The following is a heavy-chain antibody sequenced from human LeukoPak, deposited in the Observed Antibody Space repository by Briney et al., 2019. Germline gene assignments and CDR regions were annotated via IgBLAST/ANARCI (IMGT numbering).Heavy chain of an antibody. J-gene: IGHJ6*02. CDR3: ARHSSSVPYYYHGLDV. Sequence: PGGSLRLSCAASGFSVSSSYMSWVRQAPGKGLEWVSVIYSDSNTYYADSMKGRFTISRDNSKNTLYLQMNSLRAEDTAVYHCARHSSSVPYYYHGLDVWGQGTTVTVSS. V-gene: IGHV3-53*01. D-gene: IGHD6-6*01. CDR1: GFSVSSSY. CDR2: IYSDSNT.